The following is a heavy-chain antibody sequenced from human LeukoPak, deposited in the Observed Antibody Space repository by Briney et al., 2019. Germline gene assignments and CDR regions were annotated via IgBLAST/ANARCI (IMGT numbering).Heavy chain of an antibody. CDR3: AKALEQETVIALDS. J-gene: IGHJ4*02. V-gene: IGHV3-23*01. CDR1: GFTFSTYA. CDR2: ISGSGGST. D-gene: IGHD6-13*01. Sequence: GGSLRLSCAASGFTFSTYAMSWVRQAPGKGLEWVSAISGSGGSTYYADSVKGRFTISRDNFKNTLYLQMDSLRAEDTSIYFCAKALEQETVIALDSWGQGTLVTVSS.